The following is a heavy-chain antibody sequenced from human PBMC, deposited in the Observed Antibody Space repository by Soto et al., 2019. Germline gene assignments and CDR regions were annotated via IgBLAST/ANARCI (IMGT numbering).Heavy chain of an antibody. J-gene: IGHJ6*02. Sequence: GGSLRLSCAASGFTFSSYGMHWVRQAPGKGLEWVAVISYDGSNKYYADSVKGRFTISRDNSKNTLYLQMNSLRAEDTAVYYCAKDLGSSHGMDVWGQGTTVTVSS. CDR2: ISYDGSNK. D-gene: IGHD6-13*01. CDR3: AKDLGSSHGMDV. V-gene: IGHV3-30*18. CDR1: GFTFSSYG.